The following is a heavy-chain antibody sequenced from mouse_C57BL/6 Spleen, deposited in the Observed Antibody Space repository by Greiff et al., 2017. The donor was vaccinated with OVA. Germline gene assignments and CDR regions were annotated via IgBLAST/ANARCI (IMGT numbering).Heavy chain of an antibody. V-gene: IGHV3-6*01. CDR1: GYSITSGYY. D-gene: IGHD2-1*01. J-gene: IGHJ1*03. Sequence: EVKLQESGPGLVKPSQSLSLTCSVTGYSITSGYYWNWIRQFPGNKLEWMGYISYDGSNNYNPSLKNRISITRDTSKNQFFLKLNSVTTEDTATYYCARDYYGNPWYFDVWGTGTTVTVSS. CDR3: ARDYYGNPWYFDV. CDR2: ISYDGSN.